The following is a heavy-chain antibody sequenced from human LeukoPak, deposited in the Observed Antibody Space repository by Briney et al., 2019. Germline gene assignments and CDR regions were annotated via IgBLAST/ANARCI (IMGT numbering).Heavy chain of an antibody. D-gene: IGHD6-13*01. J-gene: IGHJ4*02. CDR1: GVTFSSYS. CDR2: ISSSSSYI. V-gene: IGHV3-21*01. Sequence: AGGSLRLSCAASGVTFSSYSMNWVRQAPGKWLEWVSSISSSSSYIYYADSVKGRFPISRDNAKNSLYPQMNSLRAEDTAVYYCARVGSGIAAAGWYEVWYYFDYWGQGTLVTVSS. CDR3: ARVGSGIAAAGWYEVWYYFDY.